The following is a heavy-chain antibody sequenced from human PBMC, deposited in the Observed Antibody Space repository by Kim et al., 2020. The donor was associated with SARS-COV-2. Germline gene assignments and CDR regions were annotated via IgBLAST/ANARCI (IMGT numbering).Heavy chain of an antibody. D-gene: IGHD6-13*01. J-gene: IGHJ3*02. CDR3: ARDSSSSWYHDAFDI. Sequence: GGSLRLSCAASGFTFSSYSMNWVRQAPGKGLEWVSSISSSGSYIYYADSLKGRFTISRDNAQNSLYLQMNSLRAEDTAVYYCARDSSSSWYHDAFDIWGQGTMVTVSS. CDR2: ISSSGSYI. CDR1: GFTFSSYS. V-gene: IGHV3-21*01.